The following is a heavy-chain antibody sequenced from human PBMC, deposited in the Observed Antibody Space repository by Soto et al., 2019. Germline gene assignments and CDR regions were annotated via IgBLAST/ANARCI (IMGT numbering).Heavy chain of an antibody. Sequence: GESLTISCAASGFTFSNSWMSWVRQAPGKGLEWVANIKEDGSEKDYVDPVKGRFTITRDNAKNSLYLQMNNLRAEDTAVYFCTRKRFGMDVWGQGTTVTVSS. J-gene: IGHJ6*02. CDR1: GFTFSNSW. CDR2: IKEDGSEK. V-gene: IGHV3-7*03. CDR3: TRKRFGMDV.